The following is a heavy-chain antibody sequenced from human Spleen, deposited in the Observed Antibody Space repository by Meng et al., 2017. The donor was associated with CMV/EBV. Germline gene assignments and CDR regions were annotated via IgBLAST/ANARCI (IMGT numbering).Heavy chain of an antibody. V-gene: IGHV1-69*05. CDR2: IIPIFGTA. CDR3: ARGSGYCSSTSCRAEYFQH. J-gene: IGHJ1*01. CDR1: TFSSYA. D-gene: IGHD2-2*01. Sequence: TFSSYAISWMGQAPGQGLEWMGGIIPIFGTANYAQKIQGRVTITTDESTSTAYMELSSLRSEDTAVYYCARGSGYCSSTSCRAEYFQHWGQGTLVTVSS.